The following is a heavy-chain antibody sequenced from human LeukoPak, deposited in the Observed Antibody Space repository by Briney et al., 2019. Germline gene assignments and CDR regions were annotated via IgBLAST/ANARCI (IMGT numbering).Heavy chain of an antibody. CDR1: GFTFSSYA. CDR2: ISGSGGST. J-gene: IGHJ6*03. CDR3: AKSPPHDFWSGYPYYYYYYMDV. D-gene: IGHD3-3*01. V-gene: IGHV3-23*01. Sequence: GGSLRLSCAASGFTFSSYAMSWVRQAPGEGLEWVSAISGSGGSTYYADSVKGRFTIPRDNSKNTLYLQMNSLRAEDTAVYYCAKSPPHDFWSGYPYYYYYYMDVWGKGTTVTVSS.